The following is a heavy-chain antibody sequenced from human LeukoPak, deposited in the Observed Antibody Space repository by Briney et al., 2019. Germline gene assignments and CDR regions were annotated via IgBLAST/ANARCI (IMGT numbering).Heavy chain of an antibody. D-gene: IGHD3-10*02. CDR1: GFSVNSNY. J-gene: IGHJ4*02. Sequence: PGGSLRLSCAASGFSVNSNYMTWVCQAPGKGLEWVSVLYTGGNTYYAESVQGRFSISRDNSRNTLYLQMNSLRAEDTAVYYCARGFYFVGRQPAYAFDFWGLGTLVTVSS. V-gene: IGHV3-53*01. CDR3: ARGFYFVGRQPAYAFDF. CDR2: LYTGGNT.